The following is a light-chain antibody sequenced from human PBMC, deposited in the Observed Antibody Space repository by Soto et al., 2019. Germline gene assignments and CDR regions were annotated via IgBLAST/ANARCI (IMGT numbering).Light chain of an antibody. CDR2: DAS. Sequence: EIVMTQSPATLSVSPGERATLSCRASQSVSSNLAWYQHKPGQAPRLLIYDASIRATGIPARFSGSGSGTDFTLTISSLEPEDFAVYYCQQRINWPFTFGQGTRLEIK. V-gene: IGKV3-11*01. J-gene: IGKJ5*01. CDR3: QQRINWPFT. CDR1: QSVSSN.